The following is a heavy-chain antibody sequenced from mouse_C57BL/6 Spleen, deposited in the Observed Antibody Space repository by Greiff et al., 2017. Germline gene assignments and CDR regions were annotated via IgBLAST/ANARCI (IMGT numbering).Heavy chain of an antibody. CDR3: TPSYYYGSSYGFAY. D-gene: IGHD1-1*01. V-gene: IGHV14-1*01. CDR1: GFNIKDYY. Sequence: VQLQQSGAELVRPGASVKLSCKASGFNIKDYYMHWVKQRPEQGLEWIGRIDPEDGDTEYAPKFQGKATMTADTSSNTAYLQLSGLTSEDTAVYYCTPSYYYGSSYGFAYWGQGTLVTVSA. J-gene: IGHJ3*01. CDR2: IDPEDGDT.